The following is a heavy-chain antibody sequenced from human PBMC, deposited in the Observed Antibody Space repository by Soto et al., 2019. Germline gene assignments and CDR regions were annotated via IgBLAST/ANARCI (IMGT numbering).Heavy chain of an antibody. J-gene: IGHJ6*02. Sequence: SETLSLTCTVSGGSISSYYWSWIRQPPGKGLEWIGYIYYSGSTNYNPSLKNRVTISVDTSKNHFSLKLSSVTAADTAVYYCARERVRNPYDKNGMDVWGQGTTVTVSS. D-gene: IGHD3-9*01. CDR1: GGSISSYY. CDR2: IYYSGST. CDR3: ARERVRNPYDKNGMDV. V-gene: IGHV4-59*01.